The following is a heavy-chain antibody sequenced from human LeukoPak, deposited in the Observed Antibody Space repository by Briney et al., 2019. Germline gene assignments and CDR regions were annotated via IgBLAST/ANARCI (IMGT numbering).Heavy chain of an antibody. CDR1: GFTFSSYG. D-gene: IGHD4-23*01. Sequence: PGGSLRLSCAASGFTFSSYGMHWVRQAPGKGLEWVAFIRYDGSNKYYADSVKGRFTISRDNSKNTLYLQMNSLRAEDTAVYYCAKGISSTDYGGNFDYWGQGTLVTVSS. V-gene: IGHV3-30*02. CDR3: AKGISSTDYGGNFDY. CDR2: IRYDGSNK. J-gene: IGHJ4*02.